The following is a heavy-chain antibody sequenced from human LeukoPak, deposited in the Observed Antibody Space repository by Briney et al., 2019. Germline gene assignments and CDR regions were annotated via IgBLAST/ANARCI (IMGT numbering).Heavy chain of an antibody. Sequence: GGSLRLSCVASGFTFDDYAMHWVRQAPGKGLEGVSSITWNSGSIVYADSVKGRFTISRDNAKNSLYLQMNSLRADDMALYYCAKGVGYSYGVAFDIWGQGTMVTVSS. J-gene: IGHJ3*02. CDR1: GFTFDDYA. CDR3: AKGVGYSYGVAFDI. V-gene: IGHV3-9*03. CDR2: ITWNSGSI. D-gene: IGHD5-18*01.